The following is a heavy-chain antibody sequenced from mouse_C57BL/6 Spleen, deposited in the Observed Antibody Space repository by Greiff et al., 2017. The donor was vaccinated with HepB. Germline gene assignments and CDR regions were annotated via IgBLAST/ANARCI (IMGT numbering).Heavy chain of an antibody. D-gene: IGHD2-2*01. CDR3: ARSYYGNDDYFDY. V-gene: IGHV1-4*01. J-gene: IGHJ2*01. Sequence: VKLMESGAELARPGASVKMSCKASGYTFTSYTMHWVKQRPGQGLEWIGYINPSSGYTKYNQKFKDKATLTADKSSSTAYMQLRSLTSEDAAVYYCARSYYGNDDYFDYWGQGTTLTVSS. CDR2: INPSSGYT. CDR1: GYTFTSYT.